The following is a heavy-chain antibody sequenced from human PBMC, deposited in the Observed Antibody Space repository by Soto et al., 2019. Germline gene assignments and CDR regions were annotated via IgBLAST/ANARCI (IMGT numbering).Heavy chain of an antibody. CDR3: ARDASYYSLWSGYYPSRNGMDV. Sequence: QVQVVESGGGVVQPGRSLRLSCAASGFTFSSFGMHWVRQAPGKGLEWVSLKWDDGGKKSYGDSGKGRFTISRDNSRNTVYLQMNSLRADDTAVYYCARDASYYSLWSGYYPSRNGMDVWGQGTTVTVSS. CDR1: GFTFSSFG. D-gene: IGHD3-3*01. J-gene: IGHJ6*02. CDR2: KWDDGGKK. V-gene: IGHV3-33*01.